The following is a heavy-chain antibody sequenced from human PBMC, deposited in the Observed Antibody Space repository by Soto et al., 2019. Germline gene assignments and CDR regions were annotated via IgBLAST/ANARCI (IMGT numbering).Heavy chain of an antibody. Sequence: GGSLRLSCAASGFTFSSYAMSWVRQAPGKGLEWVSAISGSGGSTYYADSVKGRFTISRDNSKNTLYLQMNSLRAEDTAVYYCAKWTSRPWELPSCFDYWGQGTLVTVS. CDR3: AKWTSRPWELPSCFDY. CDR1: GFTFSSYA. V-gene: IGHV3-23*01. J-gene: IGHJ4*02. CDR2: ISGSGGST. D-gene: IGHD1-26*01.